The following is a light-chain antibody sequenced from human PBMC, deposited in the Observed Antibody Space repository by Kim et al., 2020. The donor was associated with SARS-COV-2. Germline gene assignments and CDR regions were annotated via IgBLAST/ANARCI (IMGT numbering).Light chain of an antibody. CDR2: YDS. CDR3: QVWDSGSEHYV. Sequence: SYELTQPPSVSVAPGKTAMITCRGNNIGSKSVHWYQQKPGQAPVVVIYYDSDRPSGIPERFSGSNSGNTATLTISRVEAGDEADYYCQVWDSGSEHYVFGTGTKVTVL. V-gene: IGLV3-21*04. CDR1: NIGSKS. J-gene: IGLJ1*01.